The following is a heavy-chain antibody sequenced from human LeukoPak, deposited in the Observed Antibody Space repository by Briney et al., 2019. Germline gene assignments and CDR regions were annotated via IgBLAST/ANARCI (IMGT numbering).Heavy chain of an antibody. CDR2: IKQDGSEK. V-gene: IGHV3-7*01. CDR1: GFTFSSYW. D-gene: IGHD3-10*01. J-gene: IGHJ4*02. CDR3: ARDLTDYTMVRGGRDFDY. Sequence: GGSLRLSCAASGFTFSSYWMSWVRQAPGKGLEWVANIKQDGSEKYYVDSVKGRFTISRDNAKNSLYLQMNSLRAEDTAVYYCARDLTDYTMVRGGRDFDYWGQGTLVTVSS.